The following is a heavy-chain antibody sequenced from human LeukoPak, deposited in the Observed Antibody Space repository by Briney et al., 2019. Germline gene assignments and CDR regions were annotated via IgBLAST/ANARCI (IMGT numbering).Heavy chain of an antibody. V-gene: IGHV3-48*01. CDR2: ISSSSSTI. Sequence: GGSLRLSCAASGFTSSSYSMNWVRQAPGKGLEGVSYISSSSSTIYYADSVKGRLTISRDNAKNSLYLQMNSLRAEDTAVYYCARGRTYYDILTGYYGPLNFDYWGQGTLVTVSS. J-gene: IGHJ4*02. CDR1: GFTSSSYS. D-gene: IGHD3-9*01. CDR3: ARGRTYYDILTGYYGPLNFDY.